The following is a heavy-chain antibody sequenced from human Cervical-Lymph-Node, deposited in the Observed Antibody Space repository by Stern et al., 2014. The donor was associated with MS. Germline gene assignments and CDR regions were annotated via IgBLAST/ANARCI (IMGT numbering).Heavy chain of an antibody. CDR1: GFTFSSYG. D-gene: IGHD3-10*01. Sequence: VQLEESGGGVVQPGRSLRLTYTVSGFTFSSYGMHWVRQAPGKGLEWVSGISYDGSDTYYAESVKGRFTISRDNSKNTLYLEMRSLRPEDTAVYYCVKRGITEVRGVRLGDYWGPGTLVIVSS. CDR2: ISYDGSDT. J-gene: IGHJ4*02. CDR3: VKRGITEVRGVRLGDY. V-gene: IGHV3-30*18.